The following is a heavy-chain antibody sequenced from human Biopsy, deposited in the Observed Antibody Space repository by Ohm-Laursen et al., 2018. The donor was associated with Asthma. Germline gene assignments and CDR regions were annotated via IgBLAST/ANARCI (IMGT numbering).Heavy chain of an antibody. CDR1: GFSFSNVA. J-gene: IGHJ3*02. CDR3: VRDGTDDAFDI. V-gene: IGHV3-30*01. CDR2: ISKDASTQ. D-gene: IGHD1-1*01. Sequence: SLRLSCAASGFSFSNVAIHWVRQAPGKGLEWVGVISKDASTQDYADSVKGRFTMARDNSKNTLDLQMDSLREEDTAVYYCVRDGTDDAFDIWGQGTVVSVSS.